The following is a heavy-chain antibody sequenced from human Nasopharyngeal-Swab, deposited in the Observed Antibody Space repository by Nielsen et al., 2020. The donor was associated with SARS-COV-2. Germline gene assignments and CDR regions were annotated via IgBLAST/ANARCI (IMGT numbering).Heavy chain of an antibody. Sequence: GGSLRLSCAASGFRFSGYGMHWVRQAPGKGLEWVAYISFDVINQAYAESARGRFTVSRDNSKNTLFLQMNSLIIEDTAVYYCARGHYGLDVWGQGTTVTVSS. V-gene: IGHV3-30*03. CDR3: ARGHYGLDV. CDR2: ISFDVINQ. J-gene: IGHJ6*02. CDR1: GFRFSGYG.